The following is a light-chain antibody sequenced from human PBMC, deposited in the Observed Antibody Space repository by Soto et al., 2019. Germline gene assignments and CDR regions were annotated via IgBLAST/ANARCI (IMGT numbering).Light chain of an antibody. V-gene: IGKV3D-20*02. CDR1: QSFSGSY. J-gene: IGKJ5*01. CDR3: QKRSNWPPIT. Sequence: EIVMTQSRATLSVSPGDRSTLSCRASQSFSGSYLAWYQQKPGQAHRLLIYGTYIRATGIPDRFSGSGSGTDFTLTITRLEPEDFAVYYCQKRSNWPPITFGQGNRVEIK. CDR2: GTY.